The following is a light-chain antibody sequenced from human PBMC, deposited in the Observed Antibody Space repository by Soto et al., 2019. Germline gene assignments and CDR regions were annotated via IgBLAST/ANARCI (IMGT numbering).Light chain of an antibody. J-gene: IGLJ1*01. CDR2: DVS. V-gene: IGLV2-14*01. CDR1: SSDVGGYNY. CDR3: SSYTSSSTPYV. Sequence: QSVLTQHASVSGSPGQSITISCTGTSSDVGGYNYVSWYQQHPGKAPKLMIYDVSNRPSGVSNRFSGSKSGNTASLTISGLQAEDEADYCCSSYTSSSTPYVFGTGTKVTVL.